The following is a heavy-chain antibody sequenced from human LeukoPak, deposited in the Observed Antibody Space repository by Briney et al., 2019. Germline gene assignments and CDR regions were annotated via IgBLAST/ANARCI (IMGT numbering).Heavy chain of an antibody. D-gene: IGHD3-10*01. CDR2: IINSGGGT. Sequence: PGGSLRLSCAASGFTFSSFAMSWVRQVPGKGLEWGSGIINSGGGTYYADSVKGRFTISRDNSKNTLYLQMNSLRAEDTAVYYCAKDQTITGVNFFDHWGQGTLVTVSS. V-gene: IGHV3-23*01. J-gene: IGHJ4*02. CDR3: AKDQTITGVNFFDH. CDR1: GFTFSSFA.